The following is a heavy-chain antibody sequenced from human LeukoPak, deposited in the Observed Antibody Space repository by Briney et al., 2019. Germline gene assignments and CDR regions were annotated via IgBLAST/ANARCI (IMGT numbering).Heavy chain of an antibody. CDR2: ISYDESKK. V-gene: IGHV3-30*18. CDR3: AKDSYGMDV. CDR1: GFTFSNYD. J-gene: IGHJ6*02. Sequence: GGSLRLSCAASGFTFSNYDMHWVRQAPGKGLGWVAVISYDESKKYYADSVKGRFTISRDNSKNTLDLQMNSLRGEDTAVYYCAKDSYGMDVWGQGTTVTVSS.